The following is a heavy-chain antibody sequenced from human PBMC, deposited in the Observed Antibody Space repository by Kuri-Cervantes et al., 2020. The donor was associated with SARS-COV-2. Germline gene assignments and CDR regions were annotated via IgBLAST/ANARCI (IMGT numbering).Heavy chain of an antibody. D-gene: IGHD4-23*01. Sequence: ASVKVSCKASGYTFTSYDINWVRQATGQGLEWMGWMNPNSGNTGYAQKFQGRVTMTRDTSTSTVYMELSSLRSEDTAVYYCARGPYGGFDGYFQHWGQGTLVTVSS. J-gene: IGHJ1*01. V-gene: IGHV1-8*02. CDR3: ARGPYGGFDGYFQH. CDR1: GYTFTSYD. CDR2: MNPNSGNT.